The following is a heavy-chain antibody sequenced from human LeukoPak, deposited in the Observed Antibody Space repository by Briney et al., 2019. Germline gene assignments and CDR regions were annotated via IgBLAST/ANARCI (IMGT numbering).Heavy chain of an antibody. CDR3: ARDRQDIVVLVAAIDY. J-gene: IGHJ4*02. CDR1: GFTFSSHA. D-gene: IGHD2-15*01. V-gene: IGHV3-30-3*01. Sequence: PGGSLRLSCAASGFTFSSHAMHWVRQAPSKGLEWVAVISYDGSNKYYADSVKGRFTISRDNSKNTLYLQMNSLRAEDTAVYYCARDRQDIVVLVAAIDYWGQGTLVTVSS. CDR2: ISYDGSNK.